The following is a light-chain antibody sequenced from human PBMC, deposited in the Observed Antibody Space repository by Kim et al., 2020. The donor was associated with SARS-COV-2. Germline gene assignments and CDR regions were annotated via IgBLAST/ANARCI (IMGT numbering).Light chain of an antibody. CDR1: QTINNY. V-gene: IGKV1-5*03. J-gene: IGKJ1*01. CDR3: QQYLTWT. CDR2: KAS. Sequence: LSASVGDRVTITCRASQTINNYLAWYQQKLEKAPKLLIYKASNLQSGVPSRFSGSGSGTEFTLTISSLQPDDFATYYCQQYLTWTFGHGTKVDIK.